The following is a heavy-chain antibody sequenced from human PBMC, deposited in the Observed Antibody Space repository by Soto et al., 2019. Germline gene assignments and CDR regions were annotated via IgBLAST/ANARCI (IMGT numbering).Heavy chain of an antibody. Sequence: QVQLQQWGAGLLKPSETLSLTCAVYGGSFSGYYWSWIRQPPGKGLEWIGEINHSGSTTYNPSLKSRVTISVDTSKNQFSLKLSSVTAADTAVYYCARGRSSMDFWSGYYFDYWGQGTLVTVSS. CDR2: INHSGST. CDR1: GGSFSGYY. CDR3: ARGRSSMDFWSGYYFDY. D-gene: IGHD3-3*01. J-gene: IGHJ4*02. V-gene: IGHV4-34*01.